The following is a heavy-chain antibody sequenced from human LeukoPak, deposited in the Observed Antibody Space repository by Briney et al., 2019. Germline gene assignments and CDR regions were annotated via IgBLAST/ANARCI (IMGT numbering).Heavy chain of an antibody. J-gene: IGHJ4*02. CDR3: ARDQVLGYYGSGSYGDY. V-gene: IGHV3-7*01. CDR2: IKQDGSEK. Sequence: GGSLRLSCAASGFTFSSYWMSWVRQAPGKGLEWVANIKQDGSEKYYVDSVKGRFTISRDNAKNSLYLQMNSLRAEDTAVYYCARDQVLGYYGSGSYGDYWGQGTLVTVPS. CDR1: GFTFSSYW. D-gene: IGHD3-10*01.